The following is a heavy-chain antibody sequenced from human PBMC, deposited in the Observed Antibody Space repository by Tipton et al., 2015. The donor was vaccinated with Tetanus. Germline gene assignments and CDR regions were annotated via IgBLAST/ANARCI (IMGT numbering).Heavy chain of an antibody. CDR2: INPDGRRT. V-gene: IGHV3-74*01. CDR3: ARRSLTNYGLDV. Sequence: GSLRLSCAASGFTSESHYMHWVRQTPGKGLLWISRINPDGRRTNYADSVKGRFTISRDNAKNTAYLQMNSLRAEDTAVYFCARRSLTNYGLDVWGQGTPVTVSS. D-gene: IGHD1-1*01. J-gene: IGHJ6*02. CDR1: GFTSESHY.